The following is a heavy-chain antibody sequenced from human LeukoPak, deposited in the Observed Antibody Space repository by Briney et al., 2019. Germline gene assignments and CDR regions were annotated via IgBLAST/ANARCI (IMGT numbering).Heavy chain of an antibody. V-gene: IGHV1-8*03. CDR2: MNPNSGNT. CDR3: ATYSNRFETFDY. Sequence: ASVKVSCKASGYIFNNYGISWVRQAPGQGLEWMGWMNPNSGNTGYAQKFQGRVTITRNTSISTAYMELSSLRSEDTAVYYCATYSNRFETFDYWGQGTLVTVSS. J-gene: IGHJ4*02. CDR1: GYIFNNYG. D-gene: IGHD4-11*01.